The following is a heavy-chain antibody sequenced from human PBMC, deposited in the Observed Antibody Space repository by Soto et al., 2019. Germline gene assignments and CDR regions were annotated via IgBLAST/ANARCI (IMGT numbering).Heavy chain of an antibody. CDR1: GYTFTSYG. D-gene: IGHD3-16*01. CDR3: ARDSIIVPYDYVWGKGYYYYGMDV. V-gene: IGHV1-18*01. Sequence: ASVKVSCKASGYTFTSYGISWVRQAPGQRLEWMGWISAYNGNTNYAQKLQGRVTMTTDTSTSTAYMELRSLRSDDTAVYYCARDSIIVPYDYVWGKGYYYYGMDVWGQGTTVTVSS. J-gene: IGHJ6*02. CDR2: ISAYNGNT.